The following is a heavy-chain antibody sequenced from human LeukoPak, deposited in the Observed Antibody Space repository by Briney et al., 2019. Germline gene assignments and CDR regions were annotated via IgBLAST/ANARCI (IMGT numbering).Heavy chain of an antibody. CDR2: IYYSGST. CDR1: GGSISSGDYY. V-gene: IGHV4-30-4*08. CDR3: ARVATGRFLEWFTWFDP. D-gene: IGHD3-3*01. Sequence: SGTLSLTCTVSGGSISSGDYYWSWIRQPPGKGLEWIGYIYYSGSTYYNPSLKSRVTISVDTSKNQFSLKLSSVTAADTAVYYCARVATGRFLEWFTWFDPWGQGTLVTVSS. J-gene: IGHJ5*02.